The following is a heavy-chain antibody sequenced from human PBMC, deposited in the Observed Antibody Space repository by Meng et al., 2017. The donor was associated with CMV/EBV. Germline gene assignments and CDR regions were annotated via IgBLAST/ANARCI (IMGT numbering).Heavy chain of an antibody. CDR3: AKDGHYYDSSGSNFDY. CDR2: IRYDGSNK. Sequence: GGSLRLSCAASGFTFSSYGMHWVRQAPGKGLEGVAFIRYDGSNKYYADSVKGRFTISRDNSKNTLYLQMNSLRAEDTAVYYCAKDGHYYDSSGSNFDYWGQGTLVTVSS. J-gene: IGHJ4*02. CDR1: GFTFSSYG. V-gene: IGHV3-30*02. D-gene: IGHD3-22*01.